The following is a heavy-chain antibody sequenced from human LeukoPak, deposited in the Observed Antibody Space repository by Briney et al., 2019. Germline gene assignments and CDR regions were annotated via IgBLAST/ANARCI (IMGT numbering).Heavy chain of an antibody. CDR2: IYYSGTT. V-gene: IGHV4-39*01. CDR1: GGSISSSSYY. CDR3: ARQASDYFYYCMDF. Sequence: SETLSLTCTVTGGSISSSSYYWAWIRQPPGKGLEWIGSIYYSGTTYYNPSLESRFTISEDTSKNQFSLMLRSVTAADTAVYFCARQASDYFYYCMDFWGKGTTVTVSS. J-gene: IGHJ6*03.